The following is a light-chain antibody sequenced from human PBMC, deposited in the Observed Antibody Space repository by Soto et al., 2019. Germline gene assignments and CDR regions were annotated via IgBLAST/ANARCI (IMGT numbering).Light chain of an antibody. CDR3: QQYNNWPPWT. Sequence: EIVTTQSPATLSVSPGERATLSCRASQSVSSNLAWYQQKPGQAPRLLIYGASTRATGIPARFSGSGSGTEFTLTISSLQSEDFAVYYCQQYNNWPPWTFGQRTKVEIK. CDR2: GAS. V-gene: IGKV3-15*01. CDR1: QSVSSN. J-gene: IGKJ1*01.